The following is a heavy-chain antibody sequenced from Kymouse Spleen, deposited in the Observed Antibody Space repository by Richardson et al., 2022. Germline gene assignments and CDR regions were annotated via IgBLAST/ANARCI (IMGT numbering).Heavy chain of an antibody. CDR2: IYPGDSDT. V-gene: IGHV5-51*01. Sequence: EVQLVQSGAEVKKPGESLKISCKGSGYSFTSYWIGWVRQMPGKGLEWMGIIYPGDSDTRYSPSFQGQVTISADKSISTAYLQWSSLKASDTAMYYCARHPKGLRYFDWLL*PRTTGSTPGAREPWSPSPQ. CDR1: GYSFTSYW. CDR3: ARHPKGLRYFDWLL*PRTTGSTP. D-gene: IGHD3-9*01. J-gene: IGHJ5*02.